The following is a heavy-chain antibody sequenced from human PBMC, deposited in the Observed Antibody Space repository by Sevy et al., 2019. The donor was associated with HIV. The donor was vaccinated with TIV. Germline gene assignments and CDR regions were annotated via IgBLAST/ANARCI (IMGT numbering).Heavy chain of an antibody. CDR2: IRQDGSEK. D-gene: IGHD3-10*01. Sequence: GESLKISCAVSGFTFRNFWMSWVRQAPGKGLEWVANIRQDGSEKYYVVSVWGRFTISRDNAKNSLFLQLNSLRADDTAIYYCAKSYFGSGTSYGMDLWGRGTTVTVSS. J-gene: IGHJ6*02. V-gene: IGHV3-7*01. CDR1: GFTFRNFW. CDR3: AKSYFGSGTSYGMDL.